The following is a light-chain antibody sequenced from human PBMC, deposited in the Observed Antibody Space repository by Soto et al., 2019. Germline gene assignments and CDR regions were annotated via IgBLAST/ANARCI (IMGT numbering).Light chain of an antibody. CDR1: SSNIGAGFD. CDR3: LSYDDSLNTIL. CDR2: GNT. J-gene: IGLJ2*01. Sequence: QSVLTQPPSVSGAPGQRVTVYCTGTSSNIGAGFDVHWYQQIPGTAPKLLIFGNTNRPSGVPDRFSGARSGASASLAISEPQADDVAIYYCLSYDDSLNTILFGGGTKVTVL. V-gene: IGLV1-40*01.